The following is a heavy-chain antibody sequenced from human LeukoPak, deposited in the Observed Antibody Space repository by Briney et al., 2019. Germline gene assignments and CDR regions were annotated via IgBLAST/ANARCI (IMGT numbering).Heavy chain of an antibody. CDR2: INPNSGGT. CDR1: GYTFTSYY. CDR3: ARDKPRSSRNYYYYYGMDV. D-gene: IGHD6-6*01. J-gene: IGHJ6*02. Sequence: GASVKVSCKASGYTFTSYYMHWVRQAPGQGLEWMGWINPNSGGTNYAQKFQGRVTMTRDTSISTAYMELSRLRSDDTAVYYCARDKPRSSRNYYYYYGMDVWGQGTTVTVSS. V-gene: IGHV1-2*02.